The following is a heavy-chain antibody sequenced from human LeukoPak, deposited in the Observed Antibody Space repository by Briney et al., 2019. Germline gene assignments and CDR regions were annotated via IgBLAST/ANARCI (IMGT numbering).Heavy chain of an antibody. J-gene: IGHJ4*02. Sequence: ASVKVSFKASGYTFTNYYIHWVRQAPGQGLEWMGIINPSGGSTTYAQKFQGRVTMTRDTSTSTVYTELSSLRSEDTAVYYCARGTGAVAAAMIYWGQGTLVTVSS. CDR2: INPSGGST. D-gene: IGHD2-2*01. CDR1: GYTFTNYY. CDR3: ARGTGAVAAAMIY. V-gene: IGHV1-46*01.